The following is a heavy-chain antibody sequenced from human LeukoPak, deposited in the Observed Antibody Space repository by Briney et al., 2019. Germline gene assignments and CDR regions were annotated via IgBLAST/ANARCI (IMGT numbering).Heavy chain of an antibody. Sequence: EGSLRLSCAASGFTVSSKYMSWVRQAPGKGLERVSVIYSDGSTYYTDSVKGRFIISRDNSKNTLYLQMNSLRAEDTAVYYCARVVAVAGIYYFDYWGQGTLVTVSS. CDR2: IYSDGST. CDR3: ARVVAVAGIYYFDY. J-gene: IGHJ4*02. CDR1: GFTVSSKY. V-gene: IGHV3-53*01. D-gene: IGHD6-19*01.